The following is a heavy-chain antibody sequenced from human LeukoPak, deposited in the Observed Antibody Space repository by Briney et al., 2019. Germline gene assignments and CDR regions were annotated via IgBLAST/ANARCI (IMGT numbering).Heavy chain of an antibody. CDR2: ISQDGSGK. V-gene: IGHV3-7*03. CDR1: GFTFSNYW. J-gene: IGHJ4*02. Sequence: PGGSLRLSCGASGFTFSNYWMSWVRQAPGKGLEWVINISQDGSGKNYADSVEGRFTISRDNAKNSLYLQMNSLRAEDTAEYYCAKDSNGWYQRGSNYFDYWGQGTLVTVSS. CDR3: AKDSNGWYQRGSNYFDY. D-gene: IGHD6-19*01.